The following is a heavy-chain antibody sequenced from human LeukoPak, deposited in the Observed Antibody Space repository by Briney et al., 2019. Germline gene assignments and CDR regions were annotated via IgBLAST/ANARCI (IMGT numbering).Heavy chain of an antibody. CDR3: ARDVVDTAMVAENDY. CDR2: ISAYNGNT. Sequence: GASVKVSCKASGYTFTSYGISWVRQAPGQGLEWMGWISAYNGNTNYAQKLQGRVTMTTDTSTSTAYMEPRSLRSDDTAVYYCARDVVDTAMVAENDYWGQGTLVTVSS. D-gene: IGHD5-18*01. CDR1: GYTFTSYG. V-gene: IGHV1-18*01. J-gene: IGHJ4*02.